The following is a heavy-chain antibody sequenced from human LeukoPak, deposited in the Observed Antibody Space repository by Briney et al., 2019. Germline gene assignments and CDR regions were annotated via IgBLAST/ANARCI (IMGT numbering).Heavy chain of an antibody. V-gene: IGHV3-23*01. CDR1: GFTFSSYA. CDR3: AKHGRWSGPSIAFDY. J-gene: IGHJ4*02. D-gene: IGHD3-3*01. CDR2: ISGSGGST. Sequence: GGSLRLSCAASGFTFSSYAMSWVRQAPGKGLEWVSAISGSGGSTYYADSVKGRFTISRDNSKNTLYLQINSLRAEDTAVYYCAKHGRWSGPSIAFDYWGQGTLVTVSS.